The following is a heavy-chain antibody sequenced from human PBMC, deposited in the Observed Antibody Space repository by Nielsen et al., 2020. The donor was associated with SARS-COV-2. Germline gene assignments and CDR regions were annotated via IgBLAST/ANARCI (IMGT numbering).Heavy chain of an antibody. D-gene: IGHD4-17*01. CDR3: ARPHTFDDYGDH. V-gene: IGHV4-59*08. CDR2: ISHSGTT. Sequence: WIRQPPGKGLEWIGSISHSGTTNYNPSLKSRLTVSVDTSKNQFSLKLSSVTAADTAVYYCARPHTFDDYGDHWGQGTLITVSS. J-gene: IGHJ4*02.